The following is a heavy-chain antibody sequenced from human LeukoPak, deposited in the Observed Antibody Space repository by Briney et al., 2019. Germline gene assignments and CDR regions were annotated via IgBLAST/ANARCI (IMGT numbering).Heavy chain of an antibody. CDR1: GGSISSYY. Sequence: SETLSLTCTVSGGSISSYYWSWIRQPPGQGLEWIGYIYYSGSTNYNPSLKSRVTISVDTSKNQFSLKLSSVTAADTAVYYCARAGASAFDYWGQGTLVTVSS. D-gene: IGHD2-2*01. V-gene: IGHV4-59*01. CDR2: IYYSGST. CDR3: ARAGASAFDY. J-gene: IGHJ4*02.